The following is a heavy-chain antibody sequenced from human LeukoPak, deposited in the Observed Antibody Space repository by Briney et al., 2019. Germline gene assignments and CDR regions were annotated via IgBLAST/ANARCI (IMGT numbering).Heavy chain of an antibody. Sequence: ASVKVSCKASGYTFASYGISWVRQAPGQGLEWVGWISAYNSDTRYAQHLQGRVTLTTDTSTGTAYMELRSLTSDGTALYYCARDTALIITPGGPDYWGRGPVITVSS. CDR1: GYTFASYG. CDR3: ARDTALIITPGGPDY. CDR2: ISAYNSDT. J-gene: IGHJ4*01. D-gene: IGHD2-8*02. V-gene: IGHV1-18*01.